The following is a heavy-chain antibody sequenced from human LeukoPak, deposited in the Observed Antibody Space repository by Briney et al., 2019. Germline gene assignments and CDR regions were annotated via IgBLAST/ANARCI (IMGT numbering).Heavy chain of an antibody. CDR3: ATDFDCSSTSCPGAFDI. CDR1: GYTLTELS. V-gene: IGHV1-24*01. J-gene: IGHJ3*02. CDR2: FDPEDGET. Sequence: ASVKVSCKVSGYTLTELSMRWVRQAPGKGLEWMGGFDPEDGETIYAQKFQGRVTMTEDTSTDTAYMELSSLRSEDTAVYYCATDFDCSSTSCPGAFDIWGQGTMVTVSS. D-gene: IGHD2-2*01.